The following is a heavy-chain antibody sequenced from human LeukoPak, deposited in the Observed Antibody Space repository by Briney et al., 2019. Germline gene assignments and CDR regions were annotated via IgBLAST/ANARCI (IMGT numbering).Heavy chain of an antibody. CDR3: ARATYYYDSSGFKLAKYYFDY. D-gene: IGHD3-22*01. J-gene: IGHJ4*02. CDR2: INPNSGGT. CDR1: GYTFTGYY. V-gene: IGHV1-2*02. Sequence: ASVKVSCKASGYTFTGYYMHWVRQAPGQGLEWMGWINPNSGGTNYAQKFQGRVTMTRDTSISTAYMEPSRLRSDDTAVYYCARATYYYDSSGFKLAKYYFDYWGQGTLVTVSS.